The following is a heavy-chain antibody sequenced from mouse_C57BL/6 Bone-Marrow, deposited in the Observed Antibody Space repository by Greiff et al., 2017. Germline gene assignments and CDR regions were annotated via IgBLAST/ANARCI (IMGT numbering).Heavy chain of an antibody. D-gene: IGHD1-1*01. V-gene: IGHV1-81*01. J-gene: IGHJ2*01. CDR3: ARSPHYYGSSYGY. CDR2: IYPRSGNT. Sequence: VKLMESGAELARPGASVKLSCKASGYTFTSYGISWVQQRTGQGLEWIGEIYPRSGNTYYPEKVKGKATLTADKSSSTAYMELRSLTSEDSAVYFCARSPHYYGSSYGYWGQGTTLTVSS. CDR1: GYTFTSYG.